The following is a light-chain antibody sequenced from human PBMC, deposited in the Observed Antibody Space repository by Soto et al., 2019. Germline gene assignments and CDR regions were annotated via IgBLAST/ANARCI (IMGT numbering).Light chain of an antibody. Sequence: QSALTQPASVSGSPGQSITISCSGTRSDIGSYNYVAWYQQFPGKTPKILIYGVSNRPSGVSSRFSGSKSGNTASLTISGVQAEDEADYYCISYTGSSTSYVFGSGTKV. CDR1: RSDIGSYNY. CDR3: ISYTGSSTSYV. V-gene: IGLV2-14*01. CDR2: GVS. J-gene: IGLJ1*01.